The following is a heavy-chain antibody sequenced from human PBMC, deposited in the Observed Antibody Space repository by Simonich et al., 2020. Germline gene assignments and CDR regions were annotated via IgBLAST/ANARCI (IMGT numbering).Heavy chain of an antibody. CDR2: INPNSGVT. CDR3: ARGGVQYYYYYMDV. J-gene: IGHJ6*03. D-gene: IGHD3-3*01. V-gene: IGHV1-2*02. Sequence: QVQLVQSGAEVKKPGASVKVSCKASVYTFTGYYMHWVRQAPEQGLEWSGGINPNSGVTNDAQKFQGRVTMTRDTSISTAYMELSRLRSDDTAVYYCARGGVQYYYYYMDVWGKGTTVTVSS. CDR1: VYTFTGYY.